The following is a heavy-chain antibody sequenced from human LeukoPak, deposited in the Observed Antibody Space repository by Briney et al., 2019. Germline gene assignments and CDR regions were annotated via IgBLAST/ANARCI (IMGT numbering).Heavy chain of an antibody. J-gene: IGHJ5*02. D-gene: IGHD3-16*02. CDR1: GGSFSGYY. V-gene: IGHV4-34*01. CDR2: INHSGST. Sequence: SETLSLTCAVYGGSFSGYYWSWIRQPPGKGLEWIGEINHSGSTNYNPSLKSRVTISVDPSMDQFSLELSSVTAADTAVYYCARSRYVWGTYRYNNWFDPWGQGTLVTVSS. CDR3: ARSRYVWGTYRYNNWFDP.